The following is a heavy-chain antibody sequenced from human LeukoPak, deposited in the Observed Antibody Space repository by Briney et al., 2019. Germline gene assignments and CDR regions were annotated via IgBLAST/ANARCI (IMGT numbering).Heavy chain of an antibody. D-gene: IGHD3-22*01. CDR1: GYTFTGYY. CDR3: ASIITMIVVVINPHPLDY. V-gene: IGHV1-2*02. CDR2: INPNSGGT. J-gene: IGHJ4*01. Sequence: ASVKVSCKASGYTFTGYYMHWVRQAPGQGLEWMGWINPNSGGTNYAQKFQGRVTMTRDTSISTAYMELSRLRSDDTAVYYCASIITMIVVVINPHPLDYWGQGTLVTVSS.